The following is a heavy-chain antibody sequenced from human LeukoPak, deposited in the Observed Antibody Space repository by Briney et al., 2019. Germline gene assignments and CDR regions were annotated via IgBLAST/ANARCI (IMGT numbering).Heavy chain of an antibody. D-gene: IGHD5-12*01. CDR3: ARAIVATPDGDAFYF. J-gene: IGHJ3*01. CDR2: IYTSGST. Sequence: SETVSHIRTVSGGSISSYFWSWIRQPAGKRLEWLGHIYTSGSTNYNRSLKSRVTMSVGTSKNQFSLKLSSVTAADTAVYYCARAIVATPDGDAFYFWGQGTMVTVSS. CDR1: GGSISSYF. V-gene: IGHV4-4*07.